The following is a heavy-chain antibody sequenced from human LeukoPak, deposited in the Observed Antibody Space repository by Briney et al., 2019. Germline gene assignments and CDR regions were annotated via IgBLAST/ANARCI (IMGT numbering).Heavy chain of an antibody. V-gene: IGHV1-8*01. Sequence: GASVKVSCKASGYTFTSYDINWVRQATGQGLEWMGWMNPNSSNTGYAQKFQGRVTMTRNTSISTAYMELSSLRSEDTAVYYCAREGVLSITMVRGDIIDWGQGTLVTVSS. CDR2: MNPNSSNT. D-gene: IGHD3-10*01. CDR3: AREGVLSITMVRGDIID. J-gene: IGHJ4*02. CDR1: GYTFTSYD.